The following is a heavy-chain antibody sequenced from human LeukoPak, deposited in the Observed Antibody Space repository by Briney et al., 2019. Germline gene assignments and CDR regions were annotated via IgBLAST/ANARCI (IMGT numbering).Heavy chain of an antibody. CDR1: GFTFSIYA. CDR2: ISYDGSNK. Sequence: GGSLRLSCAASGFTFSIYAMHWVRQAPGKGLEWVAVISYDGSNKYYADSVKGRFTISRDNSKNTLYLQMNSLRAEDTAVYYWAREQISGWLDFDYWGQGTLVTVSS. D-gene: IGHD6-19*01. V-gene: IGHV3-30-3*01. CDR3: AREQISGWLDFDY. J-gene: IGHJ4*02.